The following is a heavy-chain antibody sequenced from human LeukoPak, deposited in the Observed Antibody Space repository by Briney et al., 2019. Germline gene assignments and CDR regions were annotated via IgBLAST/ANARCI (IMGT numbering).Heavy chain of an antibody. CDR3: ARGKTMVYCGGDCYRFDN. CDR1: GYTFTSYG. D-gene: IGHD2-21*02. J-gene: IGHJ4*02. Sequence: WASVTVSCKASGYTFTSYGISWVRRAPGQGLEWMGWISAYNGNTNYAQKLQGRVTMTTDTSTSTAYMELSRLLSGDTAVYYCARGKTMVYCGGDCYRFDNWGQGTLVTVSS. CDR2: ISAYNGNT. V-gene: IGHV1-18*01.